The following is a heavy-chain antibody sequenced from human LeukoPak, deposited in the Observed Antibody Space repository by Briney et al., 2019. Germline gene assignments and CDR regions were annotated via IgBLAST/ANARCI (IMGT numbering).Heavy chain of an antibody. CDR3: ARAHRRGGIVVQHIRALTMYFDY. Sequence: GGSLRLSCAASGFTFSSYSMNWVRQAPGKGLEWVAVISYDGSNKYYADSVKGRFTISRDNSKNTLHLQMNSLRAEDTAVYYCARAHRRGGIVVQHIRALTMYFDYWGQGTLVTVSS. V-gene: IGHV3-30*03. J-gene: IGHJ4*02. D-gene: IGHD2-2*01. CDR1: GFTFSSYS. CDR2: ISYDGSNK.